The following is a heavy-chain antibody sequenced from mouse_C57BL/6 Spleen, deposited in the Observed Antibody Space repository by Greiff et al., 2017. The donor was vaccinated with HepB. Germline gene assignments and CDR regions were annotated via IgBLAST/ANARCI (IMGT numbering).Heavy chain of an antibody. CDR3: AVNSNLGWFAY. Sequence: EVKLMESGPELVKPGASVKISCKASGYSFTDYNMNWVKQSNGKSLEWIGVINPNYGTTSYNQKFKGKATLTVDQSSSTAYMQLNSLTSEDSAVYYCAVNSNLGWFAYWGQGTLVTVSA. J-gene: IGHJ3*01. CDR2: INPNYGTT. CDR1: GYSFTDYN. D-gene: IGHD2-5*01. V-gene: IGHV1-39*01.